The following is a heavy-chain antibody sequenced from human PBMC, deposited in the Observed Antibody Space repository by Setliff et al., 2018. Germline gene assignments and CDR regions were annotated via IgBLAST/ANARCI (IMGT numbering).Heavy chain of an antibody. CDR2: IKQDGSEK. CDR1: GFTFSSYW. V-gene: IGHV3-7*03. CDR3: ARGLQGSGDYVVDY. D-gene: IGHD4-17*01. J-gene: IGHJ4*02. Sequence: GGSLRLSCAASGFTFSSYWMSWVRQAPGKGLEWVANIKQDGSEKYYVDSVKGRFTISRDNAKNSLYLQMNSLRAEDTALYYCARGLQGSGDYVVDYWGQGTLVTVSS.